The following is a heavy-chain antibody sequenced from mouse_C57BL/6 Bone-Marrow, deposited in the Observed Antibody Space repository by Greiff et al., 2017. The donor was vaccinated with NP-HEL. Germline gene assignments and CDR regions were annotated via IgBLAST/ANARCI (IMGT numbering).Heavy chain of an antibody. V-gene: IGHV7-1*01. Sequence: EVKLMESGGGLVQSGRSLRLSCATSGFTFSDFYMEWVSQAPGKGLEWIAASRNKANDYTTEYSASVKGRFIVSRDTSQSILYLQMNALRAEDTAIYYCARSYYGNPYWYFDVWGTGTTVTVSS. D-gene: IGHD2-10*01. J-gene: IGHJ1*03. CDR2: SRNKANDYTT. CDR1: GFTFSDFY. CDR3: ARSYYGNPYWYFDV.